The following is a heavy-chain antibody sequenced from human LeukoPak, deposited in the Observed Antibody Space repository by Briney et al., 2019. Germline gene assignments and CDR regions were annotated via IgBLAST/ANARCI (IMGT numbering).Heavy chain of an antibody. CDR2: INIDGSHR. CDR3: TRDPGWGALDY. Sequence: GGSLSLSCAASGFSFSSTWMTWVRQTPGKGLELVSNINIDGSHRYHAYSVEGRFTISRDNVKNTLYLQMNSLRVEDTAVYYCTRDPGWGALDYWGQGALVIVSS. D-gene: IGHD3-16*01. J-gene: IGHJ4*02. CDR1: GFSFSSTW. V-gene: IGHV3-7*03.